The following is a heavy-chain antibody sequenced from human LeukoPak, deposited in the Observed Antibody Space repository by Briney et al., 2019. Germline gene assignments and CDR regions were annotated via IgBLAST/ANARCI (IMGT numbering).Heavy chain of an antibody. V-gene: IGHV4-38-2*02. CDR2: IFYSENT. CDR3: ARQTGSGMFILP. J-gene: IGHJ4*02. D-gene: IGHD3-3*01. CDR1: GYSIRSGYC. Sequence: PSETLSLSCTVSGYSIRSGYCWGWIGQPPGRGLDWIGSIFYSENTHSNASLKSHVSLSIDTTKNQFSLRLASVTAADTAVYYYARQTGSGMFILPGGQGPLFTVSS.